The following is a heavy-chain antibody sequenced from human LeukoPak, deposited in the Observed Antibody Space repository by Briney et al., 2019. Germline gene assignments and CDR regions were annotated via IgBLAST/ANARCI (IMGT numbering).Heavy chain of an antibody. D-gene: IGHD5-18*01. V-gene: IGHV3-21*01. CDR2: ISSTSSYI. J-gene: IGHJ5*02. CDR3: ARGQLWQTRWFDP. CDR1: GFTFSDYS. Sequence: PGGSLRLSCAASGFTFSDYSMHWVRQAPGKGLEWVSCISSTSSYIYYADSVRGRFTISRDNAKNSLYLEMNSLRAEDTAVYYCARGQLWQTRWFDPWGQGTLVTVSS.